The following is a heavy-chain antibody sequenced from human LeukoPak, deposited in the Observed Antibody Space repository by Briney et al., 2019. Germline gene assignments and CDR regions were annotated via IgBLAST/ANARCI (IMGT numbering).Heavy chain of an antibody. CDR3: ARRGYFDY. CDR1: GITISNNY. Sequence: SETLSLTCTVSGITISNNYWSWIRQPPGKGLEWIGYISDSGSTSYNPSLQSRVTILLDTSEHQISLRLTSATAADTAVCYCARRGYFDYWGQGVLVIVSS. D-gene: IGHD3-16*01. V-gene: IGHV4-59*01. CDR2: ISDSGST. J-gene: IGHJ4*02.